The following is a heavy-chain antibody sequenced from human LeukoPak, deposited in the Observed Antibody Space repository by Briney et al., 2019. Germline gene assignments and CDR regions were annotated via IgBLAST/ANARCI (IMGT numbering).Heavy chain of an antibody. CDR1: GYTFTSYY. Sequence: ASVKVSCKASGYTFTSYYMHWVRQAPGQGLEWMGIINPSGGSTSYAQKFQGRVTMTRDTSTSTVYMGLSSLRSEDTAVYYCARDSIFLEKPHYYGSGSPNLYFDYWGQGTLVTVSS. D-gene: IGHD3-10*01. CDR2: INPSGGST. V-gene: IGHV1-46*01. J-gene: IGHJ4*02. CDR3: ARDSIFLEKPHYYGSGSPNLYFDY.